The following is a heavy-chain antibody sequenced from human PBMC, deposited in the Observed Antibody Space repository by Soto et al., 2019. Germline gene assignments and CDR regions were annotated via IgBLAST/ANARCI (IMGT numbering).Heavy chain of an antibody. D-gene: IGHD2-15*01. CDR2: IYYSGST. Sequence: SCKASGYTFTSYYMHWIRQPPGKGLQWIGYIYYSGSTNYNPSLKSRVTTSVDTSKNQFSLKLRSVTAADTAVYYCARVVGYCSGGTCYSGRFDPWGQGTLVTVSS. J-gene: IGHJ5*02. CDR3: ARVVGYCSGGTCYSGRFDP. V-gene: IGHV4-59*01. CDR1: GYTFTSYY.